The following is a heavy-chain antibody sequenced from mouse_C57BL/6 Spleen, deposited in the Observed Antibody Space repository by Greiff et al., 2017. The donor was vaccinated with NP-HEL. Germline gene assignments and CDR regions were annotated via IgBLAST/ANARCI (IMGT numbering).Heavy chain of an antibody. V-gene: IGHV1-82*01. CDR2: IYPGDGDT. CDR3: ARSPFITTVVAPDYFDY. J-gene: IGHJ2*01. CDR1: GYAFSSSW. D-gene: IGHD1-1*01. Sequence: QVQLQQSGPELVKPGASVKISCKASGYAFSSSWMNWVKQRPGKGLEWIGRIYPGDGDTNYNGKFKGKATLTEDKSSSTAYMQLSSLTSEDSAVYFCARSPFITTVVAPDYFDYWGQGTTLTVSS.